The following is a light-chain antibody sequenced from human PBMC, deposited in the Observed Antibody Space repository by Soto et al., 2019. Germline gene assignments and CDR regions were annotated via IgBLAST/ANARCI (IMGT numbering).Light chain of an antibody. V-gene: IGKV4-1*01. CDR2: WAS. CDR1: QSLLYSSNNKNY. Sequence: DIVMTQSPDSLAVSLGERATINCKSSQSLLYSSNNKNYLAWYQQKPGQPPKLLIYWASTRESGVPDRFSGSGSGTDFTLTISSLQAEDVEVYYCQEYYDTPYTFVPGTKVDIK. J-gene: IGKJ3*01. CDR3: QEYYDTPYT.